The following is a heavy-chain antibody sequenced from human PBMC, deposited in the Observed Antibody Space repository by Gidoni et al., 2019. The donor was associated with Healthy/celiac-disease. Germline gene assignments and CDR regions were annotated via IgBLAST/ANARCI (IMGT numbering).Heavy chain of an antibody. CDR3: AREIAAAGKGGY. J-gene: IGHJ4*02. D-gene: IGHD6-13*01. CDR1: GFTFSSYA. Sequence: QVQLVESGGGVVQPGRSLGLSCAASGFTFSSYAMHWVRQAPGKGLEWVAVISYDGSNKYYADSVKGRFTISRDNSKNTLYLQMNSLRAEDTAVYYCAREIAAAGKGGYWGQGTLVTVSS. V-gene: IGHV3-30-3*01. CDR2: ISYDGSNK.